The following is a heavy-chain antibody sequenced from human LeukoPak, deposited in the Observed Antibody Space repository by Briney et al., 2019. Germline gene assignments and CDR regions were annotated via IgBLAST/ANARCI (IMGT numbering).Heavy chain of an antibody. D-gene: IGHD2-15*01. Sequence: GASVKVSCKASGYTFTGYYMHWVRQAPGQGLEWMGQINPNSGGTNYAQKFQGRVTMTRDTSISTAYMELSRLRSDDTAVYYCARDYCSGGSCYSYYFDYWGQGTLVTVSS. J-gene: IGHJ4*02. CDR2: INPNSGGT. CDR1: GYTFTGYY. V-gene: IGHV1-2*06. CDR3: ARDYCSGGSCYSYYFDY.